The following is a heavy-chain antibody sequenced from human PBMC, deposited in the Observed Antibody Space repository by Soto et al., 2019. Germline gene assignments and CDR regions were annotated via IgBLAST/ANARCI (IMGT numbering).Heavy chain of an antibody. D-gene: IGHD3-3*01. CDR3: ASGWAYLPLSYYDFWSGYYIDY. CDR2: INHSGST. Sequence: SETRSLTCAVYGGSFSGYYWSWIRQPPGKGLEWIGEINHSGSTNYNPSLKSRVTISVDTSKNQFSLKLSSVTAADTAVYYCASGWAYLPLSYYDFWSGYYIDYWGQGTMVTVSS. CDR1: GGSFSGYY. V-gene: IGHV4-34*01. J-gene: IGHJ4*02.